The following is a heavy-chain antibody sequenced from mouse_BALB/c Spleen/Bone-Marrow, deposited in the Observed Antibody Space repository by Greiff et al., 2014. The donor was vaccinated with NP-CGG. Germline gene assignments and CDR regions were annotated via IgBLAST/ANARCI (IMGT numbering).Heavy chain of an antibody. D-gene: IGHD2-3*01. CDR2: INPESNTI. CDR1: GFDFSRYW. CDR3: ARLGYYGWFAY. V-gene: IGHV4-1*02. Sequence: EVKLEESGGGLVQPGGSLKLSCAASGFDFSRYWMRWVRQAPGKGLQWIGEINPESNTINYTPSLKDKFIISRDNAKNTLYLQMSKVRSEDTALYCVARLGYYGWFAYWGQGTLVTVSA. J-gene: IGHJ3*01.